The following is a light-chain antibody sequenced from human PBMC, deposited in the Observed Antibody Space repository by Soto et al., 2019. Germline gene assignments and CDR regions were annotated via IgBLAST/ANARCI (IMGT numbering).Light chain of an antibody. CDR2: GVS. Sequence: QSALTQPASVSGSPGQSITISCTGTSSDVGSYNLVSWYQQHPGKAPKLMIYGVSKRPSGVSNRFSGSKSGNTASLTISGLQAEDEADYYCCSYAGSSTLYVFGTGTMLTVL. CDR1: SSDVGSYNL. J-gene: IGLJ1*01. CDR3: CSYAGSSTLYV. V-gene: IGLV2-23*02.